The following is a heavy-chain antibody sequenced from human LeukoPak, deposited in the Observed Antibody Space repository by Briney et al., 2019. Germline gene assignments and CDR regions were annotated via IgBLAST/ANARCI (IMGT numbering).Heavy chain of an antibody. Sequence: GGSLRLSCAASGFTFSSSAMNWVRQAPGKGLEWVSFIRYDGGNKYYAGSVKGRFTISRDNSKDTLYLQMNSLRGEDTAVYYCAKDRGSGSYFDYWGQGTLVTVSS. D-gene: IGHD1-26*01. CDR1: GFTFSSSA. CDR2: IRYDGGNK. J-gene: IGHJ4*02. CDR3: AKDRGSGSYFDY. V-gene: IGHV3-30*02.